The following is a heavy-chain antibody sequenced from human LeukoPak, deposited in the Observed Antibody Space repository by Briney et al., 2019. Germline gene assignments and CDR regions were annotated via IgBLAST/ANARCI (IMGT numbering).Heavy chain of an antibody. CDR1: GGTFSSYA. V-gene: IGHV1-69*05. Sequence: SVKVSCKASGGTFSSYAISWVRQAPGQGLEWMGGIIPIFGTANYAQKFQGRVTITTDESTSTAYMELSSLRSEDTAVYYCARAPVTYYEILTGYPFDYWGQGTLVTVSS. CDR3: ARAPVTYYEILTGYPFDY. CDR2: IIPIFGTA. J-gene: IGHJ4*02. D-gene: IGHD3-9*01.